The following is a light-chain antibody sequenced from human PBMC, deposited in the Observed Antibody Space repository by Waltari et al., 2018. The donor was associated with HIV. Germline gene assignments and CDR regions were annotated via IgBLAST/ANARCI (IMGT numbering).Light chain of an antibody. J-gene: IGLJ2*01. CDR3: QSFDSSLSSSVV. V-gene: IGLV1-40*01. CDR1: SSNIGAGYD. Sequence: HSVLTQAPSVSGAPGPRVTTSCSGSSSNIGAGYDVHWYQQRPGTAPKLLIYGDTNRPSGVPGRFSGSKSGTSAALVITGLQPEDEADYSRQSFDSSLSSSVVYGGGTKLTVL. CDR2: GDT.